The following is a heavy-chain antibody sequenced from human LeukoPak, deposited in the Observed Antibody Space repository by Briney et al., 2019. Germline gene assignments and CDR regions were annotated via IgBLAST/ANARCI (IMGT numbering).Heavy chain of an antibody. CDR3: ARASVVVVPAAAGGVDY. CDR2: INPNSGGT. Sequence: GASVKVSCKAPGYTFTGYYMHWVRQAPGQGLEWMGWINPNSGGTNYAQKFQGRVTMTRDTSISTAYMELSRLRSDDTAVYYCARASVVVVPAAAGGVDYWGQGTLVTVSS. D-gene: IGHD2-2*01. J-gene: IGHJ4*02. V-gene: IGHV1-2*02. CDR1: GYTFTGYY.